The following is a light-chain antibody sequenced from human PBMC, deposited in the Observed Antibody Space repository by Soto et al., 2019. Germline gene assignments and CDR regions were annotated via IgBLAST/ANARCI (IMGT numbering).Light chain of an antibody. V-gene: IGKV3-11*01. J-gene: IGKJ2*01. CDR3: QQRRNWLRRT. CDR1: QSVSSY. Sequence: EIVLTQSPATLSLSPGERATLSCRASQSVSSYLAWYQQKPGQAPRLLIYDASNRATGIPARFSGSGSGTAFTLTISSLEPEDFEVYYCQQRRNWLRRTFGQGTKLEIK. CDR2: DAS.